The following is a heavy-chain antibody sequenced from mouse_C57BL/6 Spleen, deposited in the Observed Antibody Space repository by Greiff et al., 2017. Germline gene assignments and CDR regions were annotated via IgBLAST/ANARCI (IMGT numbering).Heavy chain of an antibody. V-gene: IGHV5-17*01. CDR2: ISSGSSTI. Sequence: EVQVVESGGGLVKPGGSLKLSCAASGFTFSDYGMHWVRQAPEKGLEWVAYISSGSSTIYYADTVKGRFTISRDNAKNTLFLQMTSLRSEDTAMYYCANWYGSSWFAYWGQGTLVTVSA. CDR1: GFTFSDYG. CDR3: ANWYGSSWFAY. D-gene: IGHD1-1*01. J-gene: IGHJ3*01.